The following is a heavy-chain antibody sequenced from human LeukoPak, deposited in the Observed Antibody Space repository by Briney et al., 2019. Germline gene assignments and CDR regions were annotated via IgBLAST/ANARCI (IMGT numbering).Heavy chain of an antibody. D-gene: IGHD1-26*01. CDR1: GGSISSSSYY. Sequence: SETLSLTCTVSGGSISSSSYYWGWIRQPPGKGLEWIGSMYYSGAAYFNPSLKSRVTISVDTSKNQFSLKLISVTATDTAVYYCARYIGGSGTYYFDHWGQGTLVTVSS. CDR2: MYYSGAA. CDR3: ARYIGGSGTYYFDH. V-gene: IGHV4-39*01. J-gene: IGHJ4*02.